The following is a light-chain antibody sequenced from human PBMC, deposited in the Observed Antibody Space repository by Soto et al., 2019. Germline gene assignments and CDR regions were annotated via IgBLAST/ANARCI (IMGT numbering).Light chain of an antibody. CDR3: QQFNSYPRT. J-gene: IGKJ3*01. CDR1: QGISSA. CDR2: DAS. Sequence: AIQLTQSPSSLSASVGDRVTITCWASQGISSALAWYQQKPGQAPKLLIYDASSLESGVPSRFSGSGSGTDFTLTSSSRQPEDFATYYCQQFNSYPRTFGPGTKVDIK. V-gene: IGKV1-13*02.